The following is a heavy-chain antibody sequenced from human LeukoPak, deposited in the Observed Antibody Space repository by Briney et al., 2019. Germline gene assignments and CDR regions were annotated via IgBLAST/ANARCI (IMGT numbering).Heavy chain of an antibody. CDR3: ARAYSSSWYQEY. CDR2: IDPSDSYT. D-gene: IGHD6-13*01. Sequence: GESLRISCKGSGYSFTSYWISWVRQMPGKSLEWMGRIDPSDSYTNYSPSFQGHVTISADKSISTAYLQWSSLKASDTAMYYCARAYSSSWYQEYWGQGTLVTVSS. CDR1: GYSFTSYW. V-gene: IGHV5-10-1*01. J-gene: IGHJ4*02.